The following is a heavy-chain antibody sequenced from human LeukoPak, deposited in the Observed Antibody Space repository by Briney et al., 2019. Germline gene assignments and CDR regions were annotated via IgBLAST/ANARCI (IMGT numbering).Heavy chain of an antibody. CDR1: GGSISSYY. J-gene: IGHJ4*02. CDR2: IYYSGST. D-gene: IGHD3-3*01. V-gene: IGHV4-59*12. CDR3: ARVGPLFGVAFDY. Sequence: SETLSLTCTVSGGSISSYYWSWIRQPPGKGLEWIGYIYYSGSTNYNPSLKSRVTISVDRSKNQFSLKLSSVTAADTAVYYCARVGPLFGVAFDYWGQGTLVTVSS.